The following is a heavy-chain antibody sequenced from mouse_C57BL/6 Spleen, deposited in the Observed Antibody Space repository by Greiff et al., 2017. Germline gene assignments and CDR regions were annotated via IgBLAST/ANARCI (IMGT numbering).Heavy chain of an antibody. J-gene: IGHJ4*01. CDR1: GFTFSSYA. D-gene: IGHD2-4*01. V-gene: IGHV5-9-1*02. CDR3: TRGYYDYDDYAMDY. Sequence: EVHLVESGEGLVKPGGSLKLSCAASGFTFSSYAMSWVRQTPEKRLEWVAYISSGGDYIYYADTVKGRFTISRDNARNTLYLQMSSLKSEDTAMYYCTRGYYDYDDYAMDYWGQGTSVTVSS. CDR2: ISSGGDYI.